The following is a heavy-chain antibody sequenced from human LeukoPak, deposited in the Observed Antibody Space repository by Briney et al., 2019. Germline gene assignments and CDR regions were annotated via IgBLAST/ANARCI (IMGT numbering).Heavy chain of an antibody. CDR2: MSWNGGSI. CDR1: GFTFDDYA. D-gene: IGHD2-2*02. Sequence: GRSLRLSCAASGFTFDDYALQWVRQAPGKGLGWVAGMSWNGGSIGYADSVRGRFTISRDNAKSSLYLQMNSLRAEDTALYYCARVLPFGYIGAFDVWGQGTVVTVSS. J-gene: IGHJ3*01. V-gene: IGHV3-9*01. CDR3: ARVLPFGYIGAFDV.